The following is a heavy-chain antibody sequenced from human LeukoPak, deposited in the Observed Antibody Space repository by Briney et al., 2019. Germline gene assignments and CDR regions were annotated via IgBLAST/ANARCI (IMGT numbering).Heavy chain of an antibody. CDR1: GFTVSSNY. CDR3: AHTYDFWSGPRYYFDY. CDR2: IYSGGST. Sequence: GGSLRLSCAASGFTVSSNYMSWVRQAPGKGLEWVSVIYSGGSTYYADSVKGRFTISRDNSKNTLYLQVNSLRAEDTAVYYCAHTYDFWSGPRYYFDYWGQGTLVTVSS. J-gene: IGHJ4*02. V-gene: IGHV3-66*01. D-gene: IGHD3-3*01.